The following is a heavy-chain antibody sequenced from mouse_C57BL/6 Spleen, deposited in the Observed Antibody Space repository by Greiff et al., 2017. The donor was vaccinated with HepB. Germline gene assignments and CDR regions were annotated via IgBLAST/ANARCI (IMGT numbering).Heavy chain of an antibody. J-gene: IGHJ3*01. D-gene: IGHD3-2*02. V-gene: IGHV1-69*01. Sequence: QVQLQQPGAELVMPGASVKLSCKASGYTFTSYWMHWVKQRPGQGLEWIGEIDPSDSYTNYNQKFKGKSTLTVDKSSSTAYMQLSSLTSEDSAVYFCARAAQALAYWGQGTLVTVSA. CDR1: GYTFTSYW. CDR3: ARAAQALAY. CDR2: IDPSDSYT.